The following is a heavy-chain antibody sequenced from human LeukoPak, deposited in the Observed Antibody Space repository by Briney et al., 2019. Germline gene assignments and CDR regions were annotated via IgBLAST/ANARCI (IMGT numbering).Heavy chain of an antibody. CDR3: ARSDDYGDYSFDY. V-gene: IGHV3-30-3*01. CDR1: GFTFSSYA. J-gene: IGHJ4*02. Sequence: GGSLRLSCAAPGFTFSSYAMHWVRQAPGKGLEWVAVISYDGSNKYYADSVKGRFTISRDNSKNTLYLQMNSLRAEDTAVYYCARSDDYGDYSFDYWGQGTLVTVSS. CDR2: ISYDGSNK. D-gene: IGHD4-17*01.